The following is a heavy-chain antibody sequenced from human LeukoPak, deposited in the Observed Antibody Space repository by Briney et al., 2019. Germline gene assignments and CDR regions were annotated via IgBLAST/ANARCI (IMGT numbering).Heavy chain of an antibody. V-gene: IGHV3-49*04. D-gene: IGHD2-15*01. CDR1: GFTFGDYA. Sequence: GRSLRLSCTASGFTFGDYAMNWVRQAPGKGLESVGFIRSKAYGGTTEYAASVKGRFTIPRDDSKSIAYLQMNSLKTDDTAVYYCTRVEYCSGGSCSFDPWGQGTLVTVSS. J-gene: IGHJ5*02. CDR3: TRVEYCSGGSCSFDP. CDR2: IRSKAYGGTT.